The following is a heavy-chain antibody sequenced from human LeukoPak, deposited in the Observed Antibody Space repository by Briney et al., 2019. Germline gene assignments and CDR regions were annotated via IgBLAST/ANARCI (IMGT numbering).Heavy chain of an antibody. J-gene: IGHJ4*02. CDR3: ARLGHCTNGVCYNGYYFDY. CDR1: GGSITSSIDY. Sequence: SETLSLTCTVSGGSITSSIDYWGWVRQPPGKGLEWIATIYYSTSTQYNPSLKSRVTMSVDTSKNQFSLKMSSMTAADTAVYYCARLGHCTNGVCYNGYYFDYWGQGTLVTVSS. CDR2: IYYSTST. D-gene: IGHD2-8*01. V-gene: IGHV4-39*01.